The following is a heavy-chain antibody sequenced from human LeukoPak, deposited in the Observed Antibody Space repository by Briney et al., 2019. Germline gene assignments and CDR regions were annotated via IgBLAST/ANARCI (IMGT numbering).Heavy chain of an antibody. CDR3: AREGYDISDVLGFDY. CDR1: GYSISSGYD. D-gene: IGHD3-9*01. V-gene: IGHV4-38-2*02. CDR2: IYHSGST. Sequence: SETLSLTCAVSGYSISSGYDWGWVRQPPGKGLEWIGSIYHSGSTYYNPSLKSRVTISVDTSKNQFSLKLSSVTAADTAVYYCAREGYDISDVLGFDYWGQGTLVTVSS. J-gene: IGHJ4*02.